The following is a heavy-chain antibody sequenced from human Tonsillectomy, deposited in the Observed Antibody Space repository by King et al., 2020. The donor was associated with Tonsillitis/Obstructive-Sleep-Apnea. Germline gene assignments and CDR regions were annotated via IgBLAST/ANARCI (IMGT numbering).Heavy chain of an antibody. CDR3: AREGAGMNAFDI. CDR1: GGSISSYY. V-gene: IGHV4-59*01. J-gene: IGHJ3*02. D-gene: IGHD1-14*01. CDR2: IYYSGGT. Sequence: VQLQESGPGLVKPSETLSLTCIVSGGSISSYYWSWIRQPPGKGLECIGYIYYSGGTNYNPSLKSRVTISVDTSKNQFSLKLSSVTAADTAVYYCAREGAGMNAFDIWGQGTMVTVSS.